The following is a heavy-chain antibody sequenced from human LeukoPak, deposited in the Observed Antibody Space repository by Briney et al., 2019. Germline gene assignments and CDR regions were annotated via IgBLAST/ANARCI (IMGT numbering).Heavy chain of an antibody. D-gene: IGHD3-22*01. Sequence: PSETLSLTCTVSGDFISSSSYYWGWIRQPPGKGLEWIGDIYYTGKTYYNPSLKSRVFIPIDTSKNYFSLNLNFVTAADTAVYYCARRRYYDSTGYFEWGRGSLVTVSS. CDR3: ARRRYYDSTGYFE. CDR2: IYYTGKT. J-gene: IGHJ1*01. V-gene: IGHV4-39*02. CDR1: GDFISSSSYY.